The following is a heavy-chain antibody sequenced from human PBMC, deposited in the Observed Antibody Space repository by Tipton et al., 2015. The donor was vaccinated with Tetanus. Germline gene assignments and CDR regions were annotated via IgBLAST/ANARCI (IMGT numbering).Heavy chain of an antibody. V-gene: IGHV3-53*01. CDR2: IYSGGST. CDR3: ARDKTVTTVGVYYYCYGMDV. CDR1: GFTVSSNY. D-gene: IGHD4-11*01. Sequence: SLRLSCAASGFTVSSNYMSWVRQAPGKGLEWVSVIYSGGSTYYADSVKGRFTISRDNSKNTLYLQMNSLRAEDTAVYYCARDKTVTTVGVYYYCYGMDVWGQGTTVTVSS. J-gene: IGHJ6*02.